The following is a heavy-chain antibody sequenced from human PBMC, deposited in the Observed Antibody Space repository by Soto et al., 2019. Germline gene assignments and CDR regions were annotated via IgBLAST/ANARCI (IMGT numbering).Heavy chain of an antibody. CDR3: TTLTYQC. CDR1: ECNFINAW. J-gene: IGHJ4*02. CDR2: SKSNTDGGTI. D-gene: IGHD6-19*01. V-gene: IGHV3-15*01. Sequence: RHLRTASECNFINAWMSRIRQDPGKGLEWIGRSKSNTDGGTIDYAAPVKGRFTISRDDSKNMLYLQMNSLKTEDTAVYYCTTLTYQCWGQGTLVTVSS.